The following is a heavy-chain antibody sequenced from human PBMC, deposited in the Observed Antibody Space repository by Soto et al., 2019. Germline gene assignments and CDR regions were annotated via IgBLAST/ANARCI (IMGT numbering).Heavy chain of an antibody. CDR2: ISGSGGST. CDR1: GFTFSSYA. J-gene: IGHJ4*02. V-gene: IGHV3-23*01. D-gene: IGHD2-21*02. CDR3: ARFRSYDGYSDY. Sequence: HPGGSLRLSCAASGFTFSSYAMSWVRQAPGKGLEWVSAISGSGGSTYYADSVKGRFTISRDNAKNSVYLQMNSLRADDTAFYFCARFRSYDGYSDYWGQGTLVTVSS.